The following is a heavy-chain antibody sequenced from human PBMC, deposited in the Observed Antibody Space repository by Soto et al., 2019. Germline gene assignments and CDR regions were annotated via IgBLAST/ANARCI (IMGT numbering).Heavy chain of an antibody. Sequence: PGESLKISCQASGYSFTAYWITWVRQMPGKGLEWMATIDPSDSYVDYSPSFRGHVTFSVDRSITTVYLQWISLKASDSAMYFCTRRASSSFYHFDFWGQGALVTVSS. D-gene: IGHD2-2*01. CDR2: IDPSDSYV. CDR1: GYSFTAYW. J-gene: IGHJ4*02. CDR3: TRRASSSFYHFDF. V-gene: IGHV5-10-1*01.